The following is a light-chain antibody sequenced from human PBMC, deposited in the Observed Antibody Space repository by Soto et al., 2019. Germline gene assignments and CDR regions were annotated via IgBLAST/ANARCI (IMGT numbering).Light chain of an antibody. Sequence: DIQMTQSPSTLSASVGDRVTITCRASQSISSWLAWYQQKPGKAPKVLIYDASTLESGVPSRFSGSGSGTEFTLTISSLRPDDFATYYCQHYNSYSYTFGQGTKLEIK. CDR3: QHYNSYSYT. CDR1: QSISSW. J-gene: IGKJ2*01. V-gene: IGKV1-5*01. CDR2: DAS.